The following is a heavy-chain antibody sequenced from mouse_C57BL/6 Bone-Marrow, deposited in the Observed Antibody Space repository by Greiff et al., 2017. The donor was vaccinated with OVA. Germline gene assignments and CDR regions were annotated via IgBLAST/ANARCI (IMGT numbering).Heavy chain of an antibody. V-gene: IGHV1-64*01. J-gene: IGHJ2*01. CDR2: IHPNSGST. CDR1: GYTFTSYW. Sequence: QVQLQQPGAELVKPGASVKLSCKASGYTFTSYWMHWVKQRPGQGLEWIGMIHPNSGSTNYNEKFKGKATFTADTSSNTAYMQLSSLTTEDSAIYYCARELPFDYWGQGTTLTVSS. CDR3: ARELPFDY.